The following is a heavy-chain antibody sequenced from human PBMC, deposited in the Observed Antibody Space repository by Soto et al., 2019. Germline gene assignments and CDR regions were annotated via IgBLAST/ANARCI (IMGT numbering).Heavy chain of an antibody. Sequence: QVQLVQSGAEVQKPGSSVKVSCKASGGTFSSYAISWVRQAPGQGLEWMGGIIPIFGTANYAQKVQGRVTITADESTSTAYMELSSLRSEDTAVYYCARVGELELNDAFDIWGQGTMVTVSS. V-gene: IGHV1-69*01. D-gene: IGHD1-7*01. CDR2: IIPIFGTA. CDR1: GGTFSSYA. J-gene: IGHJ3*02. CDR3: ARVGELELNDAFDI.